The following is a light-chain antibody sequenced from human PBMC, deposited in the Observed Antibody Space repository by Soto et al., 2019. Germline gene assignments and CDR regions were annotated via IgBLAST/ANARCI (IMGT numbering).Light chain of an antibody. J-gene: IGKJ1*01. CDR3: MQGTHWPPT. V-gene: IGKV2-30*01. CDR1: QSVVYSDGVAY. Sequence: DVVMTQSPLSLSVTLGQPASISCRSSQSVVYSDGVAYLSWFQQRPGQSPRRLIYGTSNRDSGVXDXXSGSGSGTDFTLKIDRVEAEDVGVYYCMQGTHWPPTFGRGTKVEI. CDR2: GTS.